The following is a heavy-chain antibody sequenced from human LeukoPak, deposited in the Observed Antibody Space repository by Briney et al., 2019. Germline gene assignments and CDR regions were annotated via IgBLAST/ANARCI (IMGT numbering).Heavy chain of an antibody. CDR3: ARQVWSGYFGFDP. Sequence: GESLKISCKGSGYSINNYWIGWVRQMPGKGLEWMGIIYPADSDIRYSPSSQGQVTISADKSISTAYLQWSSLKASDTAIYYCARQVWSGYFGFDPWGQGTLVIVSS. V-gene: IGHV5-51*01. CDR2: IYPADSDI. D-gene: IGHD3-3*01. CDR1: GYSINNYW. J-gene: IGHJ5*02.